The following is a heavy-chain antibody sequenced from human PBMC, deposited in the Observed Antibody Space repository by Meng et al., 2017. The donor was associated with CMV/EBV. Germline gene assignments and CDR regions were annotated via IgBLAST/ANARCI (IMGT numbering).Heavy chain of an antibody. Sequence: SETLSLTCTVSGGSISSSSYYWGWIRRPPGKGLEWIGSIYYSGSTYYNPSLKSRVTISVDTSKNQFSLKLSSVTAADTAVYYCARREGYYDSSGSRDAFDIWGQGTMVTVSS. V-gene: IGHV4-39*01. CDR2: IYYSGST. J-gene: IGHJ3*02. D-gene: IGHD3-22*01. CDR1: GGSISSSSYY. CDR3: ARREGYYDSSGSRDAFDI.